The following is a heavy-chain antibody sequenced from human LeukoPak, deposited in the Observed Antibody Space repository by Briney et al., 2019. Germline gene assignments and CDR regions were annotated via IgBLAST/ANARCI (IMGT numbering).Heavy chain of an antibody. V-gene: IGHV1-69*06. CDR1: GGTFSTYA. J-gene: IGHJ6*03. Sequence: ASVKVSCKASGGTFSTYAISWVRQAPGQGLEWMGEIIPIFGTANYAQKFQGRVTITADKSTSTAYMELSSLRSEDTAVYYCARGGQQLVPPYYYMDVWGKGTTVTVSS. D-gene: IGHD6-13*01. CDR3: ARGGQQLVPPYYYMDV. CDR2: IIPIFGTA.